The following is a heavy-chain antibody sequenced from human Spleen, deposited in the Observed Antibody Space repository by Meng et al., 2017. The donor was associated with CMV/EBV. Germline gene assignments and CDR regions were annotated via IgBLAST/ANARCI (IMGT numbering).Heavy chain of an antibody. CDR1: GFTFSSYS. Sequence: GESLKISCAASGFTFSSYSMNWVRQAPGKGLEWVSSISSSSSYIYYADSVKGRFTISRDNAKNSLYLQMNSLRAEDTAVYYCANLGDYVWGSYRYTDGMDVWGQGTTVTVSS. CDR3: ANLGDYVWGSYRYTDGMDV. V-gene: IGHV3-21*04. D-gene: IGHD3-16*02. CDR2: ISSSSSYI. J-gene: IGHJ6*02.